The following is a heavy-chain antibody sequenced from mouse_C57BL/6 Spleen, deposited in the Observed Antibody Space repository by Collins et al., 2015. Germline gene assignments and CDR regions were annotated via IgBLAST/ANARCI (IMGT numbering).Heavy chain of an antibody. J-gene: IGHJ3*01. D-gene: IGHD4-1*01. CDR2: ISYDGSN. CDR1: GYSITSGYY. V-gene: IGHV3-6*01. Sequence: DVQLQESGPGLVKPSQSLSLTCSVTGYSITSGYYWNWIRQFPGNKLEWMGYISYDGSNNYNPSLKNRISITRDTSKNQFFLKLNFVTTEDTATYYCARDLANWDPAWFAYWGQGTLVTVSA. CDR3: ARDLANWDPAWFAY.